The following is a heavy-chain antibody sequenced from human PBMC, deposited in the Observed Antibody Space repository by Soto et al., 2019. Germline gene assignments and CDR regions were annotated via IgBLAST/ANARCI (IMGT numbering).Heavy chain of an antibody. CDR3: ASESGRATAPLDYYYFYMDV. CDR1: GDSFNDYY. J-gene: IGHJ6*03. D-gene: IGHD1-26*01. Sequence: QVQLVQSGAEVRKPGASVTVSCRSSGDSFNDYYIHWVRQAPGQGFEWMGWINPNAGVTKYAQKFQGWVSMTRDTSITTVYMQLSRPTSDDTAIYYCASESGRATAPLDYYYFYMDVWGTGTKVTVYS. V-gene: IGHV1-2*04. CDR2: INPNAGVT.